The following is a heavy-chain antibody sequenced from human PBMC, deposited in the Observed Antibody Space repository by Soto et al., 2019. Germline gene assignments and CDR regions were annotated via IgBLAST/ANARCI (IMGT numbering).Heavy chain of an antibody. CDR3: ARERTRGFDP. CDR2: MNPNSGNT. CDR1: GGTFSSYA. J-gene: IGHJ5*02. Sequence: GASVKVSCKASGGTFSSYAINWVRQATGQGLEWMGWMNPNSGNTAYAQKFQGRVTMTRNTSISTAHMELSSLRSEDTAVYYCARERTRGFDPWGQGTLVTVSS. V-gene: IGHV1-8*02.